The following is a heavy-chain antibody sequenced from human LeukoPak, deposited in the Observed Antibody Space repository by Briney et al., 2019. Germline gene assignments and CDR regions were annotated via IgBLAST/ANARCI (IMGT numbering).Heavy chain of an antibody. CDR1: GFTFSSYA. CDR2: ISGSGGST. J-gene: IGHJ4*02. V-gene: IGHV3-23*01. CDR3: AKDYYYGSGRFDY. D-gene: IGHD3-10*01. Sequence: GGSLRLSYAASGFTFSSYAMSWVRQASGKGLEWVSAISGSGGSTYYADSVKGRFTISRDNSKNTLYLQMNSLRAEDTAVYYCAKDYYYGSGRFDYWGQGTLVIVSS.